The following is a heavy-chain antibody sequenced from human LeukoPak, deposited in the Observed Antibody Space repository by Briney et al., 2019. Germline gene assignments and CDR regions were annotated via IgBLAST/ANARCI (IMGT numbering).Heavy chain of an antibody. V-gene: IGHV4-34*01. CDR3: ARGLAYYDFWSGYSGWFDP. CDR1: GGSFSGYY. CDR2: INHSGST. D-gene: IGHD3-3*01. Sequence: SETLSLTFAVYGGSFSGYYWSWIRQPPGKGLEWIGEINHSGSTNYNPSLKSRVTISVDTSENQFSLKLSSVTAADTAIYYCARGLAYYDFWSGYSGWFDPWGQGILVAVSS. J-gene: IGHJ5*02.